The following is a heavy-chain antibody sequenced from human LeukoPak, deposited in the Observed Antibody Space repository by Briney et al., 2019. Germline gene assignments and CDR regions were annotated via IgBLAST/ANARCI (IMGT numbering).Heavy chain of an antibody. J-gene: IGHJ6*03. D-gene: IGHD4/OR15-4a*01. Sequence: SVKVSCKASGGTFSSYAISWVRQAPGQGLEWMGGIIPIFGTASYAQKFQGRVTITADESTSTAYMELSSLRSEDTAVYYCARVETSRGAAHVYYMDVWGKGTTVTVSS. V-gene: IGHV1-69*13. CDR3: ARVETSRGAAHVYYMDV. CDR1: GGTFSSYA. CDR2: IIPIFGTA.